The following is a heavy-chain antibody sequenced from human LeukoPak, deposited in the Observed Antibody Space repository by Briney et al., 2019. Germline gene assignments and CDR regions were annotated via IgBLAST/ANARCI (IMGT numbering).Heavy chain of an antibody. CDR3: AKDQVWIVVGSFDY. Sequence: GGSLRLSCAASGFTFSNYAMSWVRQAPGEGLEWVSGISGSGGSTNYADSVKGRFTISRDNSKNTLYLQMTSLRAEDTAVYYCAKDQVWIVVGSFDYWGQGTLVTVSS. D-gene: IGHD3-22*01. CDR1: GFTFSNYA. V-gene: IGHV3-23*01. CDR2: ISGSGGST. J-gene: IGHJ4*02.